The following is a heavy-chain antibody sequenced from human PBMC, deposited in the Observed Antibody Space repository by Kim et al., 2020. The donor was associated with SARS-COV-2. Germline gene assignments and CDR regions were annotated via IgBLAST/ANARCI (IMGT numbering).Heavy chain of an antibody. J-gene: IGHJ4*02. CDR1: GFTFSSYG. CDR2: ISFDGSNK. V-gene: IGHV3-33*05. CDR3: ARIGSPQVLRAPFDY. D-gene: IGHD2-2*01. Sequence: GGSLRLSCAASGFTFSSYGMHWVRQAPGKGLEWVAVISFDGSNKYYEDSVKGRFTISRDNSKNTLYLQMNSLRAEETAVYFCARIGSPQVLRAPFDYWGQGTLVTVSS.